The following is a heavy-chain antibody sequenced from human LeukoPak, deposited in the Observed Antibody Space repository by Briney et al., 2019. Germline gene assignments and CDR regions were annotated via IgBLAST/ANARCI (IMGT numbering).Heavy chain of an antibody. Sequence: GGSLRLSCAASGFTFSSYAMSWVRQAPGKGLEWVSAISGSGGSTYYADSVKSRFTISRDNSKNTLYLQMNSLRAEDTAVYYCARVGRDYDFWSGYYMGWGQGTLVTVSS. CDR1: GFTFSSYA. D-gene: IGHD3-3*01. CDR3: ARVGRDYDFWSGYYMG. CDR2: ISGSGGST. V-gene: IGHV3-23*01. J-gene: IGHJ4*02.